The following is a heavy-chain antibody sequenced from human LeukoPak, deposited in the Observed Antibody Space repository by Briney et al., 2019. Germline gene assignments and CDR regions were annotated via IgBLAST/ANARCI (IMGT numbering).Heavy chain of an antibody. CDR1: GDSVSSNSAA. CDR3: AREAPARGVYYYYGMDV. V-gene: IGHV6-1*01. CDR2: TYYRSKWYN. D-gene: IGHD3-10*01. J-gene: IGHJ6*02. Sequence: SQTLSLTCAISGDSVSSNSAAWNWIRQSPSRGLEWLGRTYYRSKWYNDYAVSVKSRITINPDTSKNQFSLQLNSVTPEDTAVYYCAREAPARGVYYYYGMDVWGQGTTVTVSS.